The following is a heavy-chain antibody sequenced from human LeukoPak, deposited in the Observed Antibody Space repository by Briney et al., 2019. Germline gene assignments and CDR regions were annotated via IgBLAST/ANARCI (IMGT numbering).Heavy chain of an antibody. D-gene: IGHD3-22*01. CDR1: GYTFTNYA. CDR3: AREDYYDSGSNDY. CDR2: ISAYNGNT. J-gene: IGHJ4*02. V-gene: IGHV1-18*01. Sequence: ASVKVSCKASGYTFTNYAISWVRQAPGQGLEWVGWISAYNGNTNYAQKLQGRVTMTTDTSTSTAYMDLRSLRSDDTAVYYCAREDYYDSGSNDYWGQGTLVTVSS.